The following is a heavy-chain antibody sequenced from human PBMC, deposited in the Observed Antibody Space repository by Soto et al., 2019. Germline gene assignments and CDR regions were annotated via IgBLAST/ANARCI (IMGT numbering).Heavy chain of an antibody. V-gene: IGHV1-69*08. Sequence: QVQLVQSGAEVKKPGSSVKVSCKASGGTFSSYTISWVRQAPGQGLEWMGRIIPILGIANYAQKFQGRVTITADKSTSTAYMELSSLRSEDTAVYYCARDDCSSTSCPLWGQGTMVTVSS. CDR2: IIPILGIA. CDR3: ARDDCSSTSCPL. J-gene: IGHJ3*01. CDR1: GGTFSSYT. D-gene: IGHD6-13*01.